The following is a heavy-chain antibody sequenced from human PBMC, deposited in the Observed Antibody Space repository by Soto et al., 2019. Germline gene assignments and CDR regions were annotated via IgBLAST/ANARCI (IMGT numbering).Heavy chain of an antibody. Sequence: EVQLVESGGGLVKSGGSLRLSCAASGFTFSGYWMHWVRQAPGKGLVWVSRIKGDGISTNYADSVNGRFTISRDNAKDTVFLQMNGLSADDTAVYYCARGAMGNYYNDYWGQGTLFTVSS. CDR1: GFTFSGYW. CDR2: IKGDGIST. CDR3: ARGAMGNYYNDY. J-gene: IGHJ4*02. V-gene: IGHV3-74*01. D-gene: IGHD3-10*01.